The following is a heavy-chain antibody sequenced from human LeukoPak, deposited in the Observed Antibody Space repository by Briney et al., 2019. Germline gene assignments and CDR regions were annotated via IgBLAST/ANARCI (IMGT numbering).Heavy chain of an antibody. CDR2: VSGSGHTT. D-gene: IGHD6-19*01. CDR3: AKDWSPRWLVLRDDTEYFHH. Sequence: GGSLRLSCAASGFTFSSYALSWVRQAPGKGLEWVSTVSGSGHTTYYADSVKGRFTISRDNSKSTLYLQMSSLRAEDTAVYSCAKDWSPRWLVLRDDTEYFHHWGQGTLVTVSS. CDR1: GFTFSSYA. V-gene: IGHV3-23*01. J-gene: IGHJ1*01.